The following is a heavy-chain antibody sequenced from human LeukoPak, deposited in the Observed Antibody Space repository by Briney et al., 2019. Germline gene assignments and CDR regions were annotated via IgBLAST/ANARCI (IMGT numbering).Heavy chain of an antibody. J-gene: IGHJ4*02. CDR1: GYTFTGHY. CDR3: ARGTYYYDSSGYFDY. D-gene: IGHD3-22*01. V-gene: IGHV1-2*06. CDR2: INPNSGGT. Sequence: ASVKVSCKASGYTFTGHYMHWVRQAPGQGLEWMGRINPNSGGTNYAQKFQGRVTMTRDTSISTAYMELSRLRSDDTAVYYCARGTYYYDSSGYFDYWGQGTLVTVSS.